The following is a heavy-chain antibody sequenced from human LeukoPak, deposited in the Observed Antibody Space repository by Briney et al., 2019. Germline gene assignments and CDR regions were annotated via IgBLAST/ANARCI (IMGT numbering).Heavy chain of an antibody. CDR1: GGSFSGYY. CDR3: ARHSSTGIAAAGSHYFDY. CDR2: INHSGST. J-gene: IGHJ4*02. D-gene: IGHD6-13*01. V-gene: IGHV4-34*01. Sequence: PSETLSLTCAVYGGSFSGYYWSWIRQPPGKGLEWIGEINHSGSTNYNPSLKSRVTISVDTSKNQFSLKLSSVTAADTAVYYCARHSSTGIAAAGSHYFDYWGQGTLVTVSS.